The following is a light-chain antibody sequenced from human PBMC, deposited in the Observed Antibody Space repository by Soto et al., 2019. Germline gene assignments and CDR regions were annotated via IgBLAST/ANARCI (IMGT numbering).Light chain of an antibody. CDR1: SSDVGSYNL. CDR3: CSYAGGSTYV. Sequence: QSVLAQPASVSVSPGQSITISCTGTSSDVGSYNLVSWYQQHPGKAPKFMIYEVSKRPSGVSYRFSGSKSGNTASLTISGLQAEDEADYYCCSYAGGSTYVFGTGTKVTVL. V-gene: IGLV2-23*02. J-gene: IGLJ1*01. CDR2: EVS.